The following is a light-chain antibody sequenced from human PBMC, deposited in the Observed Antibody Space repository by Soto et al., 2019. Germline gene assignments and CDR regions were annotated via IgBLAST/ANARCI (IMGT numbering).Light chain of an antibody. CDR1: QSLVYSDGNTY. Sequence: DVVMTQSPLSLPVTLGQPASISCRSRQSLVYSDGNTYLSWFQQRAGQSTRRLIYKVSNRDYGVPDRMSGSGSDTDFTLKISRVEAEDVAVYYCMQGTHWPYTFGQGTKLEI. V-gene: IGKV2-30*01. CDR3: MQGTHWPYT. CDR2: KVS. J-gene: IGKJ2*01.